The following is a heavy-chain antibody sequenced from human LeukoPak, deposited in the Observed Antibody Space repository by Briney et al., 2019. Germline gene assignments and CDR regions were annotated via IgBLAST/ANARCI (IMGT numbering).Heavy chain of an antibody. V-gene: IGHV3-11*04. CDR1: GFSFSDYY. CDR3: ARDPYSGGYGDYYYYYMDL. J-gene: IGHJ6*03. Sequence: PGGSLTLSCEASGFSFSDYYMSWIRQPPGKGLEWIAYIRSGATTIYYADSVKGRFTISRDNAKNSLYLQMNSLRAEDTAVYYCARDPYSGGYGDYYYYYMDLWGQGTTVTISS. CDR2: IRSGATTI. D-gene: IGHD1-26*01.